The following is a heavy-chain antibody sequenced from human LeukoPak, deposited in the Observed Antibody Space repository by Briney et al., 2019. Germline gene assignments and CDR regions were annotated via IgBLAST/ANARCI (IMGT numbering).Heavy chain of an antibody. CDR1: GGIFSSYV. CDR2: IIPILGIA. Sequence: ASVKVSCKASGGIFSSYVISWVRQAPGQGLEWMGRIIPILGIANYAQKLQGRVTITADKSTSTAYLELSSLRSEDTAVYYCAREVYYGSGSYPTVDYWGQGTLVTVSS. D-gene: IGHD3-10*01. CDR3: AREVYYGSGSYPTVDY. V-gene: IGHV1-69*04. J-gene: IGHJ4*02.